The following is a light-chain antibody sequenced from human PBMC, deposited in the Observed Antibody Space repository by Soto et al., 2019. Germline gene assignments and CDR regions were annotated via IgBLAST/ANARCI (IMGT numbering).Light chain of an antibody. CDR3: SSYTSSSTLWV. V-gene: IGLV2-14*01. J-gene: IGLJ1*01. CDR1: SSDVGGYNY. CDR2: EVN. Sequence: QSALTQPASVSGSPGQSITISCTGTSSDVGGYNYVSWYQQHPGKAPKLMIYEVNNRPSGVSNRFSGSKSGSTASLTISGLQAEDEADYYCSSYTSSSTLWVFGTGTKVTVL.